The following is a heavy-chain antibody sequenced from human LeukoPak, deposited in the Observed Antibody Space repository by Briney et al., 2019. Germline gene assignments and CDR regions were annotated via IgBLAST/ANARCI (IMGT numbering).Heavy chain of an antibody. D-gene: IGHD3-16*01. Sequence: GGSLRLSCAASGFNVSSNYMSWVRQAPGKGLEWVSGITNSGENTYYADSVKGRFTISRDNSKNTLFLEMNSLRVEDTAVYYCAKGRGFRVWDPWDNWGQGTLITVSS. V-gene: IGHV3-53*01. CDR3: AKGRGFRVWDPWDN. CDR2: ITNSGENT. CDR1: GFNVSSNY. J-gene: IGHJ4*02.